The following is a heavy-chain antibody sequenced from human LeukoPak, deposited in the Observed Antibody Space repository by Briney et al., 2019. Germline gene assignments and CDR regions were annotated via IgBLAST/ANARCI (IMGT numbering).Heavy chain of an antibody. J-gene: IGHJ4*02. CDR1: GGSISSNSYY. D-gene: IGHD3-22*01. CDR3: ARGEYYYDSSAIGIDY. V-gene: IGHV4-39*07. Sequence: SETLSLTCTVSGGSISSNSYYWGWTRQPPGKGLEWIGNIYYSGSTYYNPSLKSRVTISVDTSKNQFSLKLSSVTAADTAVYYCARGEYYYDSSAIGIDYWGQGTLVTVSS. CDR2: IYYSGST.